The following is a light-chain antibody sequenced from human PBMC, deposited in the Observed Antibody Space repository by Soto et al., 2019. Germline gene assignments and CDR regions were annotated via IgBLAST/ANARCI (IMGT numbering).Light chain of an antibody. CDR2: AAS. Sequence: IQMTQSPSSLSASVGDTVTITCRTSQGIRNDLGWYQQKPGKAPKLLIYAASSLQSGVPSRFSGSGSGTEFTLTISSLQPEDVATYYCLQDYNYFGFGQGTRLEIK. CDR3: LQDYNYFG. CDR1: QGIRND. V-gene: IGKV1-6*01. J-gene: IGKJ5*01.